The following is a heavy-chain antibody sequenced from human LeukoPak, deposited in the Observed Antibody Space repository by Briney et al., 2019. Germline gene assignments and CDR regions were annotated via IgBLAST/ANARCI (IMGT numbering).Heavy chain of an antibody. V-gene: IGHV4-59*01. CDR3: ARETVAGILET. Sequence: TSETLSLTCTVSGGSISSYYWSWIRQPPGKGLEWIGYIYYSGSTNYNPSLKSRVTISVDTSKNQFSLKLSSVTAADTAVYYCARETVAGILETWGQGTLVTVSS. CDR1: GGSISSYY. J-gene: IGHJ5*02. D-gene: IGHD6-19*01. CDR2: IYYSGST.